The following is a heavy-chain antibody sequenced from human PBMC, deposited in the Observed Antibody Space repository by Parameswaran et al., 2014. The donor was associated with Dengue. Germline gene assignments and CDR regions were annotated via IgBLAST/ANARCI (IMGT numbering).Heavy chain of an antibody. CDR3: ARSDDSSGSSSLNF. V-gene: IGHV5-51*01. CDR2: IYPADSDT. D-gene: IGHD3-22*01. J-gene: IGHJ4*02. Sequence: VRQMPGKGLECMGVIYPADSDTRYSPSFQGQVTISADKSITTAYLQWSSLEASDTAMYFCARSDDSSGSSSLNFWGQGTLVTVSS.